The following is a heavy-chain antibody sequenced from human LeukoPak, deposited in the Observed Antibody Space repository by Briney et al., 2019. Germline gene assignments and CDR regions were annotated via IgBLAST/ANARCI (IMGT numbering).Heavy chain of an antibody. D-gene: IGHD3-9*01. CDR1: GGSISSGDYY. Sequence: PSETLSLTCTVSGGSISSGDYYWSWIRQPPGKGLEWIGYIYYSGNTYYSPSLKSRVTISVDTSKNQFSLKLSSVTAADTAVYYCARDISGYFYYFDHWGQGTLVTVSS. J-gene: IGHJ4*02. V-gene: IGHV4-30-4*01. CDR2: IYYSGNT. CDR3: ARDISGYFYYFDH.